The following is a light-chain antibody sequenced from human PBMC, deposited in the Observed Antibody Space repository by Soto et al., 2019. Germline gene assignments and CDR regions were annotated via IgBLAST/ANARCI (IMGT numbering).Light chain of an antibody. Sequence: QSALTQPASVSGSPRQSITISCAGTSSDIGDYNYVSWYQQHPGKVPKVIIYDVSNRPSGVAYRFSGAKSGNTASLTVSGLQAEDEADYYCCSYTRSGTLIFGTGTKLTVL. CDR3: CSYTRSGTLI. CDR2: DVS. J-gene: IGLJ1*01. CDR1: SSDIGDYNY. V-gene: IGLV2-14*01.